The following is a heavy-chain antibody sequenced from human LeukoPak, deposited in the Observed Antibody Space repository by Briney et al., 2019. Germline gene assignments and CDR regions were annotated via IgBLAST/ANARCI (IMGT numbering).Heavy chain of an antibody. CDR1: GFTFSSYA. CDR2: ISYDGSNK. D-gene: IGHD6-13*01. CDR3: ASDSSSWYEGVY. Sequence: GGSLRLSCAASGFTFSSYAMHWVRQTPGKGLEWVAVISYDGSNKYYADSVKGRFTISRDNSKNTLYLQMNSLRAEDTAVYYCASDSSSWYEGVYWGQGTLVTVSS. J-gene: IGHJ4*02. V-gene: IGHV3-30*04.